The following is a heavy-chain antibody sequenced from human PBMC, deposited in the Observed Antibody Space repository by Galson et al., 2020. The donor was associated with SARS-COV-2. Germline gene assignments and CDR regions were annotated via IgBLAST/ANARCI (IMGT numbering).Heavy chain of an antibody. CDR3: AIRFGGLGYMDV. CDR2: IKTRSDGETT. J-gene: IGHJ6*04. Sequence: GESLKISCAVSGFTFSTAWMIWVRQAPWKGLEWVGRIKTRSDGETTDYGAPVKGRFIISRDDSKDTLYLHMNSLRTEDTAVYYCAIRFGGLGYMDVWGKGTTVTVSS. V-gene: IGHV3-15*01. D-gene: IGHD3-10*01. CDR1: GFTFSTAW.